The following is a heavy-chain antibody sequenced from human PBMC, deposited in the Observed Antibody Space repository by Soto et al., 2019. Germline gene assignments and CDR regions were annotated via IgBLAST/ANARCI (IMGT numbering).Heavy chain of an antibody. V-gene: IGHV3-9*01. J-gene: IGHJ6*02. CDR1: GFTFDDYA. CDR3: AKAPSVVYYYGMDV. Sequence: GGSLRLSCAASGFTFDDYAMHWVRQAPGKGLEWVSGISWNSGSIDYADSVKGRFTISRDNAKNSLYLQMNSLRVEDTALYYCAKAPSVVYYYGMDVWGQGTTVTVSS. CDR2: ISWNSGSI. D-gene: IGHD2-15*01.